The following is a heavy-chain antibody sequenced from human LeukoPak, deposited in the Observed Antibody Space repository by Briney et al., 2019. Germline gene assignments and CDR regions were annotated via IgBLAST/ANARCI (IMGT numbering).Heavy chain of an antibody. CDR3: AKDQRAYGDYPPLDY. D-gene: IGHD4-17*01. Sequence: PGGSLRLSCAASGFTFSSYAMSWVRQVPGKGLEWVSAISGSGGSTYYADSVKGRFTISRDNSKNTLYLQMNSLRAEDTAVYYCAKDQRAYGDYPPLDYWGQGTLVTVSS. J-gene: IGHJ4*02. CDR2: ISGSGGST. CDR1: GFTFSSYA. V-gene: IGHV3-23*01.